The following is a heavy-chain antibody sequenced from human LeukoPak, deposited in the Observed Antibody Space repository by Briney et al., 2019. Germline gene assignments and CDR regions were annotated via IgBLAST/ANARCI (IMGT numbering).Heavy chain of an antibody. J-gene: IGHJ5*02. CDR2: IIPIFGTA. D-gene: IGHD6-13*01. CDR1: GGTFSSYA. V-gene: IGHV1-69*05. CDR3: ARGKYSSSRNWFDP. Sequence: SVKVSCKASGGTFSSYAISWVRQAPGQGLEWMGGIIPIFGTANYAQKFQGRATLTRATSTSTVYMELRSLRSDDTAVYYCARGKYSSSRNWFDPWGQGTLVTVSS.